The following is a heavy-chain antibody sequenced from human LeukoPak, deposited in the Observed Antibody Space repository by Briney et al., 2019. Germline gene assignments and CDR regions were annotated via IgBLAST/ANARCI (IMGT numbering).Heavy chain of an antibody. CDR1: GFTFISSW. V-gene: IGHV3-7*01. D-gene: IGHD3-22*01. CDR3: ERDAYYYDSSGYFPEGFQH. CDR2: IKQDGSEK. Sequence: GGSLRLSCAASGFTFISSWMSWVRQAPGKGLEWVANIKQDGSEKYYVDSVKSRFTSTTDNAKTSLYLQMNSLRTEDTAVYYCERDAYYYDSSGYFPEGFQHWGQGTLVTVSS. J-gene: IGHJ1*01.